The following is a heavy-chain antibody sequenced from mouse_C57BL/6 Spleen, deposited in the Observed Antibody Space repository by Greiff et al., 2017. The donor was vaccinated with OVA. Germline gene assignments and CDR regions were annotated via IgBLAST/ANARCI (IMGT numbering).Heavy chain of an antibody. D-gene: IGHD1-1*01. V-gene: IGHV1-50*01. CDR1: GYTFTSYW. CDR2: IDPSDSYT. CDR3: ARITTVVPFDY. Sequence: QVQLQQSGAELVKPGASVKLSCKASGYTFTSYWMQWVKQRPGQGLEWIGEIDPSDSYTNYNQKFKGKATLTVDTSSSTAYMQLSSLTSEDSAVYYCARITTVVPFDYWGQGTTLTVSS. J-gene: IGHJ2*01.